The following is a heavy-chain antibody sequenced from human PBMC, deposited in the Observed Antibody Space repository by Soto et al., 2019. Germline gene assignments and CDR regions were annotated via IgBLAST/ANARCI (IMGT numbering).Heavy chain of an antibody. D-gene: IGHD5-18*01. Sequence: GGSLRLSCAASGFTFSSYWMHWVRQAPGKGLVWVSRINSDGSSTSYADSVKGRFTISRDNAKNTLYLQMNSLRAEDTAVYYCARVGPKYSYGPYYFDYWGQGTLVTVSS. CDR3: ARVGPKYSYGPYYFDY. CDR2: INSDGSST. J-gene: IGHJ4*02. V-gene: IGHV3-74*01. CDR1: GFTFSSYW.